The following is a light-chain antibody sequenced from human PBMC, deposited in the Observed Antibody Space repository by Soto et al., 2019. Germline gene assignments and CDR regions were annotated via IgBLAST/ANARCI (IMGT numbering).Light chain of an antibody. CDR1: SSDVGGYNY. J-gene: IGLJ3*02. Sequence: QSVLTQPASVSGSLGQSITISCTGTSSDVGGYNYVSWYQQHPGKVPKLMIYEVNNRPSGVSNRFSGSKSASTASLTISGLQPDDEADYYCSSFTSTSTQVFGGGTKVTVL. V-gene: IGLV2-14*01. CDR3: SSFTSTSTQV. CDR2: EVN.